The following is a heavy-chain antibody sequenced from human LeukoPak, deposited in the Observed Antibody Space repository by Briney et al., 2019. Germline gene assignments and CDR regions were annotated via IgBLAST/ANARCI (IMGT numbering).Heavy chain of an antibody. D-gene: IGHD3-22*01. CDR1: GFTFSNFG. Sequence: GGSLRLSCAASGFTFSNFGMNWVRQAPGKGLEWFSYIGSSSSPIYYADSVKGRFTISRDDAKNSLSLQMNSLRDEDTAVYYCARGRSGYYWDYWGQGALDTVSS. CDR2: IGSSSSPI. V-gene: IGHV3-48*02. J-gene: IGHJ4*02. CDR3: ARGRSGYYWDY.